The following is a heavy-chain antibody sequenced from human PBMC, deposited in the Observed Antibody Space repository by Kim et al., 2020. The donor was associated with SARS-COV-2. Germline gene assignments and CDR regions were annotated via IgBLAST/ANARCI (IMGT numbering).Heavy chain of an antibody. J-gene: IGHJ4*02. CDR3: ASLDS. CDR2: IKQDGTET. V-gene: IGHV3-7*01. Sequence: GGSLRLSCAASGFTFSNYWMSWVRQAPGKGLEWVSNIKQDGTETNYVDSVKGRFTISRDNAKNSLYLQMSILRAEDTAMYYCASLDSWGQGSLVTVSS. CDR1: GFTFSNYW.